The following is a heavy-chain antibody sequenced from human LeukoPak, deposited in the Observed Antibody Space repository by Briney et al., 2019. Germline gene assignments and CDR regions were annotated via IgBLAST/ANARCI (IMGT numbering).Heavy chain of an antibody. V-gene: IGHV3-23*01. Sequence: GGSLRLSCAASGFTFSSYAMSWVRQAPGKGLEWVSAISGSGVNTYYADSVKGRFTISRDNSKNTLYLQMNSLRAEDTAVYYCAKWGRLYYSNDANYFDYWGQGTLVAVSS. D-gene: IGHD4-11*01. CDR3: AKWGRLYYSNDANYFDY. J-gene: IGHJ4*02. CDR2: ISGSGVNT. CDR1: GFTFSSYA.